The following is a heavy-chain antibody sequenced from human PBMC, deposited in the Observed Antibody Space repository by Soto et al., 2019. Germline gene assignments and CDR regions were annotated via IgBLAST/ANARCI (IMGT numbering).Heavy chain of an antibody. J-gene: IGHJ6*02. CDR1: GGTFSSYA. CDR3: ARSRACTNGVCSISDHYYYGMDV. Sequence: QVQLVQSGAEVKKPGSSVKVSCKASGGTFSSYAISWVRQAPGQGLEWMGGIIPIFGTANYAQKFQGRVTITADESTSTAYMELSSLRSEDTAVYYCARSRACTNGVCSISDHYYYGMDVWGQGTTVTVSS. D-gene: IGHD2-8*01. V-gene: IGHV1-69*01. CDR2: IIPIFGTA.